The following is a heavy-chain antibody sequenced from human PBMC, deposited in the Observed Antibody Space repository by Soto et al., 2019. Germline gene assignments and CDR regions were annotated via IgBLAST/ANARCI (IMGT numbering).Heavy chain of an antibody. V-gene: IGHV4-59*01. J-gene: IGHJ6*02. CDR3: AREGGKRGKYCSSTSCYRGGTYYYYGMDV. CDR2: IYYSGST. Sequence: PSETLSLTCTVSGGSISIYYWSWIRHPPGKGLEWIGYIYYSGSTNYNPSLKSRVTISVDTSKNQFSLKLSSVTAADTAVYYCAREGGKRGKYCSSTSCYRGGTYYYYGMDVWGQGTTVTVSS. CDR1: GGSISIYY. D-gene: IGHD2-2*01.